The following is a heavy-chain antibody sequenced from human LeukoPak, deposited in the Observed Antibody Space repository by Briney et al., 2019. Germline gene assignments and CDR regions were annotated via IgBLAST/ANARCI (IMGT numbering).Heavy chain of an antibody. CDR1: GFTFSSYW. CDR3: ARERYGDQYYFDY. D-gene: IGHD4-17*01. CDR2: INTDGSST. Sequence: GGSLRLSCAASGFTFSSYWMHWVRQAPGKGLVWVSRINTDGSSTSYADSVKGRFTISRDNAKNTLYLQMNSLRAEDTAVYYCARERYGDQYYFDYWGQGTLVTVSS. J-gene: IGHJ4*02. V-gene: IGHV3-74*01.